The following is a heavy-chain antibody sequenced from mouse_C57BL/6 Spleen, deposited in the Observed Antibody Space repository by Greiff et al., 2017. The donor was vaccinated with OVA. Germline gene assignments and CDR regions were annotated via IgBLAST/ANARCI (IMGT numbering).Heavy chain of an antibody. Sequence: VQVVESGPGLVAPSQSLSITCTVSGFSLTSYGVDWVRQSPGKGLEWLGVIWGVGSTNYNSALKSRLSISKDNSKSQVFLKMNSLQTDDTAMYYCASRDSSGYGAMDYWGQGTSVTVSS. CDR2: IWGVGST. CDR1: GFSLTSYG. D-gene: IGHD3-2*02. J-gene: IGHJ4*01. V-gene: IGHV2-6*01. CDR3: ASRDSSGYGAMDY.